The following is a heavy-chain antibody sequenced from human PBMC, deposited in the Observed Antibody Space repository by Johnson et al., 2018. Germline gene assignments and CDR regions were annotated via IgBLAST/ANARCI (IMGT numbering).Heavy chain of an antibody. J-gene: IGHJ6*03. CDR1: GFTFSSYA. CDR3: AGEWGGETSHYYYYYMDV. D-gene: IGHD3-16*01. CDR2: ISHDGSNK. V-gene: IGHV3-30-3*01. Sequence: QVQLVETGGGVVQPGRSLRLSCAASGFTFSSYAMYWVRQAPGKGLEWVALISHDGSNKYCADSVKGRFTNSRHNSKKTLYLQMNSLRPVDTAMYYCAGEWGGETSHYYYYYMDVWGKGTTVTVSS.